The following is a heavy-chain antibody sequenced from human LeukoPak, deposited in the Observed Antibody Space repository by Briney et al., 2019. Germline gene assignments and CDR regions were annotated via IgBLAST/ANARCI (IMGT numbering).Heavy chain of an antibody. CDR1: GFTFSSYA. Sequence: GGSLRLSCAASGFTFSSYAMHWVRQAPGKGLEWVAVISYDGSNKYYADSVKGRFTISRDNSKNTLYLQMNSLRAEDTAVYYCARGVRSFDCWGQGTLVTVSS. J-gene: IGHJ4*02. CDR3: ARGVRSFDC. CDR2: ISYDGSNK. V-gene: IGHV3-30-3*01.